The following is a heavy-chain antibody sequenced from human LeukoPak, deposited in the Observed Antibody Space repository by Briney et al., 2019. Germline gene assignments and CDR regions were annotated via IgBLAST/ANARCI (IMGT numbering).Heavy chain of an antibody. CDR1: GFTFSSYA. CDR2: IYSGGST. Sequence: GGSLRLSCAASGFTFSSYAMSWVRQAPGKGLEWVSVIYSGGSTYYADSVKGRFTISRDNSKNTLSLQMNSLRVEDTAVYYCARDGGSYLDYWGQGTLVTVSS. V-gene: IGHV3-66*01. J-gene: IGHJ4*02. CDR3: ARDGGSYLDY. D-gene: IGHD3-16*01.